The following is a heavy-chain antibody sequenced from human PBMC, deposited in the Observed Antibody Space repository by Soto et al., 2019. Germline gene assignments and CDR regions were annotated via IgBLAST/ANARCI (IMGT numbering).Heavy chain of an antibody. Sequence: QVQLQESGPGLVKPSQTLSLTCTVSGGSISSGDYYWNWIRQPPGKGLAWIGSIYYSGSTYYSPSIRCRVAISVGTSKNQSSLKLSSVAAADTAVYYCVRGEPGACSSTICRDAFALWGRGTMVAVSS. CDR3: VRGEPGACSSTICRDAFAL. D-gene: IGHD2-2*01. CDR1: GGSISSGDYY. V-gene: IGHV4-30-4*01. J-gene: IGHJ3*01. CDR2: IYYSGST.